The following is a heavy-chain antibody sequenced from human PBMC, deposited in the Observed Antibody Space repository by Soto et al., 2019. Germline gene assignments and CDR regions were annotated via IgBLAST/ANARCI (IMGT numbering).Heavy chain of an antibody. Sequence: EVQLVESGGGLVQPGGSLRLSCTASGFTFSSYWMSWVRQAPGKGLGWVANIKEDGSGKYYVDSVKGRFSISRDTARKSLYLQMTSLRVEGTAVYYCVRVGRLGGYWGQGARVTVSS. J-gene: IGHJ4*02. CDR3: VRVGRLGGY. D-gene: IGHD3-16*01. CDR1: GFTFSSYW. CDR2: IKEDGSGK. V-gene: IGHV3-7*03.